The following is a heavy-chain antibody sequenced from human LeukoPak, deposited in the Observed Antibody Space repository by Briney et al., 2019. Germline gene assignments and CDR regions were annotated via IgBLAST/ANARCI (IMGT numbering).Heavy chain of an antibody. D-gene: IGHD3-22*01. CDR3: ARVATIYYDSSVGPFDI. V-gene: IGHV1-46*01. CDR1: GYTFTGYY. Sequence: ASVKVSCKASGYTFTGYYMHWMRQAPGQGLEGMGIINPSGGSTSCAQKFQGRLTMTRDMSTSTVYMELSSLRSEDTPVYYCARVATIYYDSSVGPFDIWGQGTMVTVSS. CDR2: INPSGGST. J-gene: IGHJ3*02.